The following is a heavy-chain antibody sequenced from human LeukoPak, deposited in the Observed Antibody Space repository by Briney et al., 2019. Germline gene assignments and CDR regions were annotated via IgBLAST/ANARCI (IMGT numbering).Heavy chain of an antibody. D-gene: IGHD5-18*01. Sequence: GGSLRLSCAASGFTFSSYEMNWVRQAPGKGLEWVSYISSSGSTIYYADSVKGRFTISRDNAKNSLYLQMNSLRAEDTAVYYCARGARGGQLWLHGDYWGQGTLVTVSS. CDR1: GFTFSSYE. J-gene: IGHJ4*02. CDR3: ARGARGGQLWLHGDY. V-gene: IGHV3-48*03. CDR2: ISSSGSTI.